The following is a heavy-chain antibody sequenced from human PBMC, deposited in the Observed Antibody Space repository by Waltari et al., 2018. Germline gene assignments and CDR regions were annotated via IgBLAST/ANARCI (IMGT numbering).Heavy chain of an antibody. V-gene: IGHV3-53*01. D-gene: IGHD2-2*01. Sequence: EVQLVESGGGLVQPGGALRLSCVASGPTVGGHSMSVVRQAPGKGRGWVSVIYSGGSTFYADSVKGRFTISRDNSKNALYLQMSSLRAEDTAVYFCASCSRSSCYQGGFDYWGQGTLVTFTS. CDR1: GPTVGGHS. J-gene: IGHJ4*02. CDR2: IYSGGST. CDR3: ASCSRSSCYQGGFDY.